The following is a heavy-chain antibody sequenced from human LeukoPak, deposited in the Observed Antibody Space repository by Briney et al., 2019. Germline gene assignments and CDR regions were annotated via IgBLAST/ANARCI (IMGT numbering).Heavy chain of an antibody. Sequence: GASVKVSCKASGYTFTGYYMHRVRQAPGQGLEWMGWINPNSGGTNYAQKFQGRVTMTRDTSISTAYMELSRLRSDDTAVYYCARDRDQYYYDSSGYYPLDYWGQGTLVTVSS. J-gene: IGHJ4*02. V-gene: IGHV1-2*02. CDR1: GYTFTGYY. CDR3: ARDRDQYYYDSSGYYPLDY. CDR2: INPNSGGT. D-gene: IGHD3-22*01.